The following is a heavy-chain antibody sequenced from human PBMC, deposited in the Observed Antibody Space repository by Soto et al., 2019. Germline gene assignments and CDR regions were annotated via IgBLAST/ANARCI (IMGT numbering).Heavy chain of an antibody. D-gene: IGHD3-10*01. CDR1: GFTFSDHY. CDR2: SRNKANSYTT. J-gene: IGHJ3*02. V-gene: IGHV3-72*01. CDR3: XXXXXXXPGAFDI. Sequence: EVQVVESGGGLVQPGGSLRLSCAASGFTFSDHYMDWVRQAPGKGLEWVARSRNKANSYTTEYAAPVKGRVTISRDDSXXXXXXXXXXXXXXXXAXXYCXXXXXXXPGAFDIWGQGTMVTVSS.